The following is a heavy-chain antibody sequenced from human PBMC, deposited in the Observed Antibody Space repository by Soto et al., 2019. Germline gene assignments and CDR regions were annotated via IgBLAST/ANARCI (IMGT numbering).Heavy chain of an antibody. CDR1: GCTFTSYG. Sequence: ASVKVSCKASGCTFTSYGISWVRQAPGQGLEWMGWISAYNGNTNYAQKLQGRVTMTTDTSTSTAYMELRSLRSDDTAVYYCARGLRFLEWLFTDYDYWGQGTLVTVSS. J-gene: IGHJ4*02. V-gene: IGHV1-18*01. CDR3: ARGLRFLEWLFTDYDY. D-gene: IGHD3-3*01. CDR2: ISAYNGNT.